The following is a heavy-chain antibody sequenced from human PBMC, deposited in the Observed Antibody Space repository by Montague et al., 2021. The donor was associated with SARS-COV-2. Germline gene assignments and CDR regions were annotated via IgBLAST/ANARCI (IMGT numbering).Heavy chain of an antibody. CDR3: AREDRWNWFDP. J-gene: IGHJ5*02. Sequence: SETLSLTCSVSGGSISSDYWSWIRQSPGKGLEWTGYIYYRGTTNYNSSLKIRVTFSVDTSKNQFSLKLISVTAADAAVYFCAREDRWNWFDPWGQGALVTVSS. CDR2: IYYRGTT. CDR1: GGSISSDY. V-gene: IGHV4-59*01. D-gene: IGHD5-24*01.